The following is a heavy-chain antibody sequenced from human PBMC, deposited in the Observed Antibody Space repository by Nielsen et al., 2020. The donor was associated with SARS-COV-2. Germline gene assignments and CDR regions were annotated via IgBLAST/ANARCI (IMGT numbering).Heavy chain of an antibody. V-gene: IGHV1-18*04. CDR1: GYSLTSYG. Sequence: ASVKVSCKASGYSLTSYGISWVRQAPGEGLEWMGWISPYNGDTNYAQKVQGRVSMTTDTSTSTAYLELRSLRSDDTAVYYCARDGRYVPRFDAFDIWGQGTMISVSS. D-gene: IGHD3-9*01. CDR2: ISPYNGDT. CDR3: ARDGRYVPRFDAFDI. J-gene: IGHJ3*02.